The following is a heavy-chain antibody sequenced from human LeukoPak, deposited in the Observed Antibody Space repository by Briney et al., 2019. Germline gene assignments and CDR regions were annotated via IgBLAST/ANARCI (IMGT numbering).Heavy chain of an antibody. D-gene: IGHD1-26*01. Sequence: PGGSLRLSCAASGFTFSTYAMSWVRQAPGKGLEWVSVISGRGDSTYYADSVKGRFTISRDNSKNTLYLQMNSLRTEDTAVYFCAKSGTFDYWGQGTLVTVSS. CDR3: AKSGTFDY. CDR2: ISGRGDST. V-gene: IGHV3-23*01. CDR1: GFTFSTYA. J-gene: IGHJ4*02.